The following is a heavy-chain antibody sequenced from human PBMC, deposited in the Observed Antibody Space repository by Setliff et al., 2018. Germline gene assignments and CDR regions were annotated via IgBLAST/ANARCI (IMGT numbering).Heavy chain of an antibody. D-gene: IGHD2-15*01. CDR2: IKSKADGGTI. V-gene: IGHV3-15*07. CDR1: GFTFSYDW. CDR3: TTDRVGCRGNFEF. J-gene: IGHJ4*02. Sequence: PGGSLRLSCAASGFTFSYDWMHWVRQAPGKGLEWVGRIKSKADGGTIDYAAPVKGRFTISRDDSKDTLYLQMNSLKTEDTAVYFCTTDRVGCRGNFEFWGQGTLVT.